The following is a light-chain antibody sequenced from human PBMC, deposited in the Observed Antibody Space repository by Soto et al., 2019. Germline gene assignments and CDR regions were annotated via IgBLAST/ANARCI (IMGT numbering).Light chain of an antibody. CDR1: SSDVGSYNL. Sequence: QSALTQPASVSGSPGQSITISCTGTSSDVGSYNLVSWYQQPPGKAPKLMIYEGSKRPSGLSNRFSGSKAGNTASLTISGLQAEDEADYYCCSYAGSSTVVFGGGTKVTVL. CDR2: EGS. J-gene: IGLJ2*01. CDR3: CSYAGSSTVV. V-gene: IGLV2-23*01.